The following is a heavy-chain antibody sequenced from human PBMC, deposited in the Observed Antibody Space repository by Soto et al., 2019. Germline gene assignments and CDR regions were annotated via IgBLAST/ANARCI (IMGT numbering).Heavy chain of an antibody. CDR2: IIPISTRT. CDR1: GGTFSTSS. J-gene: IGHJ4*02. V-gene: IGHV1-69*01. Sequence: QLQLVQSGTEVKEPGSSVKVSCKASGGTFSTSSFVWVRQGAGQGLEWMGGIIPISTRTNLAQKIQGRVTFSADESTRTTYMEPRSLTSEDTAIYYCARDVVRSTAGDSWGQGPLVTVSS. D-gene: IGHD2-15*01. CDR3: ARDVVRSTAGDS.